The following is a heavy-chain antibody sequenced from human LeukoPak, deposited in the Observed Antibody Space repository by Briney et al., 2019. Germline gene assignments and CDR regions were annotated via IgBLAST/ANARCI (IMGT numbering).Heavy chain of an antibody. J-gene: IGHJ3*02. CDR1: GGTFSSYA. V-gene: IGHV1-69*13. Sequence: VASVKVSCKASGGTFSSYAISWVRQAPGQGLEWMGEIIPIFGTANYAQKFQGRVTITADESTSTAYMELSSLRSEDTAVYYCARDQSENYYGSGSYSPDAFDIWDQGTMVTVSS. CDR2: IIPIFGTA. CDR3: ARDQSENYYGSGSYSPDAFDI. D-gene: IGHD3-10*01.